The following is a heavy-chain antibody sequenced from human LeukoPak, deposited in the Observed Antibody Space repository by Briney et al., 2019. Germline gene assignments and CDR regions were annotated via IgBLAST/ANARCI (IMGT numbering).Heavy chain of an antibody. CDR2: ISGSGGST. CDR3: AKEPMIVGLNWFDP. Sequence: HSGGSLRLSCAASGFTFSNAWMSWVRQAPGKGLEWVSAISGSGGSTYYADSVKGRFTISRDNSKNTLYLQMNSLRAEDTAVYYCAKEPMIVGLNWFDPWGQGTLVTVSS. J-gene: IGHJ5*02. CDR1: GFTFSNAW. D-gene: IGHD3-22*01. V-gene: IGHV3-23*01.